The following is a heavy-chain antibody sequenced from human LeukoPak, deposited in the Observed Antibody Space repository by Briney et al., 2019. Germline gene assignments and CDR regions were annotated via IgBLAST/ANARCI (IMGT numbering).Heavy chain of an antibody. D-gene: IGHD1-26*01. CDR1: GGALSSSSYY. J-gene: IGHJ4*02. CDR2: IYYSGST. Sequence: SETLSLTCTVSGGALSSSSYYWGWVRQPPGKGLEWIGTIYYSGSTYYTPSLKSRVTISVDTSKNQFSLRLSSVTAADTAVYYCARDLWRVGATGRDYWGQGTLITVSS. V-gene: IGHV4-39*07. CDR3: ARDLWRVGATGRDY.